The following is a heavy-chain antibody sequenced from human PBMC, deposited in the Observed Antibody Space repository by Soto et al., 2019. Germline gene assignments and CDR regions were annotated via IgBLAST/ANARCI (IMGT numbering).Heavy chain of an antibody. CDR2: ISAYNGNT. CDR1: GYTFTSYG. V-gene: IGHV1-18*04. J-gene: IGHJ4*02. Sequence: ASVKVSCKASGYTFTSYGISWVRQAPGQGLEWMGWISAYNGNTNYAQKLQGRVTMTTDTSTSTAYMELRSLRSDDTAVYYCARDGSPGYYYDSSGYPYYWGQGTLVTVSS. CDR3: ARDGSPGYYYDSSGYPYY. D-gene: IGHD3-22*01.